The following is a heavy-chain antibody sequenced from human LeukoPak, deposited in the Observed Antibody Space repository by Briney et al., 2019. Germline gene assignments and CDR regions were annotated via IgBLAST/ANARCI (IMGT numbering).Heavy chain of an antibody. CDR2: MNPNSGNT. D-gene: IGHD6-19*01. CDR1: GYTFTDYY. CDR3: TRGMVVAGDY. Sequence: GASVKVSCKASGYTFTDYYMHWVRQATGQGLEWMGWMNPNSGNTGYAQKFQGRVTMTRNTSISTAYMELSSLRSEGTAIYYCTRGMVVAGDYWGQGTLVTVSS. V-gene: IGHV1-8*02. J-gene: IGHJ4*02.